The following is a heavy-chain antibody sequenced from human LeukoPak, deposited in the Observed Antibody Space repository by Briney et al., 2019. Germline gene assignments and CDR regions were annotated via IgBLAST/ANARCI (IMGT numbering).Heavy chain of an antibody. D-gene: IGHD5-18*01. V-gene: IGHV1-18*04. J-gene: IGHJ4*02. CDR3: ARDLGTAMVPYFDY. CDR1: SYTFTSYG. CDR2: ISAYNGNT. Sequence: GASVKVSCKASSYTFTSYGISWVRQAPGQGLEWMGWISAYNGNTNYAQKLQGRVTMTTDTSTSTAYMELRSLRSDDTAVYYCARDLGTAMVPYFDYWGQGTLVTVSS.